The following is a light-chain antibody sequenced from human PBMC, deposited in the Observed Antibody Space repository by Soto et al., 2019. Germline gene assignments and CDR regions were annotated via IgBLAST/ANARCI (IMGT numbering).Light chain of an antibody. CDR1: SGDVGGYYY. CDR3: TSYTAGGTI. V-gene: IGLV2-14*01. CDR2: EVS. Sequence: QSVLTQPASVSGSPGQSITISCTGTSGDVGGYYYVSWYQQLPGKAPKLMISEVSNRHSGVSNRFSGSKSCNKASLTISGLQAEEEDDSYCTSYTAGGTIFGTGTKVTVL. J-gene: IGLJ1*01.